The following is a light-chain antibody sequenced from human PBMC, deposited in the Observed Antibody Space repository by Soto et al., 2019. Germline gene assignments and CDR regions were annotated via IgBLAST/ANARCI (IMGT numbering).Light chain of an antibody. J-gene: IGKJ1*01. CDR3: QQYNSYPWT. V-gene: IGKV3-20*01. CDR1: QSVSNNY. Sequence: EIVLTQSPGTLSLSPGERATLSCRASQSVSNNYLAWYQQKPGQAPRRLIYGASTRATGIPDRFSGSGSGTDFTLTISSLQPDDFATYYCQQYNSYPWTFGQGTKVDIK. CDR2: GAS.